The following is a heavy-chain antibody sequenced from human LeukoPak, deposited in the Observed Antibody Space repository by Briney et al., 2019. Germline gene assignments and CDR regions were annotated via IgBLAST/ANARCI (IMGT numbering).Heavy chain of an antibody. CDR3: AREDCSGDGCYSFDY. V-gene: IGHV4-59*01. CDR1: GGSISSYN. CDR2: IYYSGST. D-gene: IGHD2-15*01. Sequence: PSETLSLTCTVSGGSISSYNWSWIRQPPGKGLEWIGDIYYSGSTNYNPSLKSRVTISVDTSKNQFSLKLSSVTAADTAVYYCAREDCSGDGCYSFDYWGQGTLVTVFS. J-gene: IGHJ4*02.